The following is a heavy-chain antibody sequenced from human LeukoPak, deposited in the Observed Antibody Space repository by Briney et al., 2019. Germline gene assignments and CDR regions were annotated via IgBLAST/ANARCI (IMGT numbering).Heavy chain of an antibody. V-gene: IGHV4-59*01. CDR3: ARGIAGSCRPDRCYYYYYYMDV. D-gene: IGHD2-2*01. CDR1: GGSISSYY. Sequence: SETLSLTCTVSGGSISSYYWSWIRQPPGKGLEWIGYIYYSGRTNYNPSLQSRVTISVDTSKNQFSLKLSSVTAADTAVYYCARGIAGSCRPDRCYYYYYYMDVWGKGTTVTVSS. CDR2: IYYSGRT. J-gene: IGHJ6*03.